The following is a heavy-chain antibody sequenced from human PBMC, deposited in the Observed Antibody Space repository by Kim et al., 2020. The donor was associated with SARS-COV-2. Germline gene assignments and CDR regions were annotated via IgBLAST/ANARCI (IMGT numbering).Heavy chain of an antibody. J-gene: IGHJ4*02. CDR3: ASRPTRIAAAGMDDY. V-gene: IGHV4-39*01. CDR1: GGSISSSSYY. Sequence: SETLSLTCTVSGGSISSSSYYWGWIRQPPGKGLEWIGSIYYSGSTYYNPSLKSRVTISVDTSKNQFSLKLSSVTAADTAVYYCASRPTRIAAAGMDDYWGQGTLVTVSS. CDR2: IYYSGST. D-gene: IGHD6-13*01.